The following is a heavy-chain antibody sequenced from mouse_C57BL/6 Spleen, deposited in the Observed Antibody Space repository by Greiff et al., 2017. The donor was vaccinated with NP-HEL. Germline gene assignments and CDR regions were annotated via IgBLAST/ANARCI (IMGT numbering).Heavy chain of an antibody. CDR2: IRNKANGYTT. V-gene: IGHV7-3*01. D-gene: IGHD2-4*01. CDR1: GFTFTDYY. Sequence: EVMLVESGGGLVQPGGSLSLSCAASGFTFTDYYMSWVRQPPGKALEWLGFIRNKANGYTTEYSASVKGRFTISRDNSQSILYLQMNALRAEDSATYYCAMSSYDYDDVPFAYWGQGTLVTVSA. J-gene: IGHJ3*01. CDR3: AMSSYDYDDVPFAY.